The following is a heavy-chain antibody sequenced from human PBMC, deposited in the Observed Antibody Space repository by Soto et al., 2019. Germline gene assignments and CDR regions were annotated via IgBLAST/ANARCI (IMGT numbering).Heavy chain of an antibody. Sequence: GGSLRLSCAASGFTFSSYAMSWVRQAPGKGLEWVSAISGSGGSTYYADSVKGRFTISRDNSKNTLYLQMNSLRAEDTAVYYCAKKEADDFWSGPYYYYMDFWGKGTTVTVSS. CDR1: GFTFSSYA. V-gene: IGHV3-23*01. CDR2: ISGSGGST. D-gene: IGHD3-3*01. CDR3: AKKEADDFWSGPYYYYMDF. J-gene: IGHJ6*03.